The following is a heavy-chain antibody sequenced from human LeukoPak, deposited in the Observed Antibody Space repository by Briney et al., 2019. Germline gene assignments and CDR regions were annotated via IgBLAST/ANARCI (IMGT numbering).Heavy chain of an antibody. CDR2: ISAYNGNT. Sequence: ASVKVSCKASGYTFTSYGISWVRQAPGQGLEWMGWISAYNGNTNYAQKLQGRVTMTIDTSTSTAYMELRSLRSDDTAVYYCARQYCSGGSCYPHAGWFDPWGQGTLVTVSS. D-gene: IGHD2-15*01. V-gene: IGHV1-18*01. CDR1: GYTFTSYG. J-gene: IGHJ5*02. CDR3: ARQYCSGGSCYPHAGWFDP.